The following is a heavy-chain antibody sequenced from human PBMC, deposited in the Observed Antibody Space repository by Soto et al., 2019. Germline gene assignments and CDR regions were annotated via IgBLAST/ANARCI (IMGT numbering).Heavy chain of an antibody. D-gene: IGHD6-13*01. J-gene: IGHJ1*01. CDR3: ARALTGRSWALEYFQH. CDR2: IYYSGST. V-gene: IGHV4-61*01. Sequence: SETLSLTCTVSGGSVSSGSYYWSWIRQPPGKGLEWIGYIYYSGSTNYNPSLKSRVTISVDTSKNQFSLKLSSVTAADTAVYYCARALTGRSWALEYFQHWGQGTLVTVSS. CDR1: GGSVSSGSYY.